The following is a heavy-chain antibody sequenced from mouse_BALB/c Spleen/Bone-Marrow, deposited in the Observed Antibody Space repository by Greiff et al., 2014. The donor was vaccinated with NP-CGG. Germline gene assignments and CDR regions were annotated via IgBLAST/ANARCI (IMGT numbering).Heavy chain of an antibody. V-gene: IGHV14-1*02. Sequence: VQLQQSGAEIVRPGALVKLSCKASGFNIKDYYMQWVKQRPEQGLEWIGWIDPENGNTIYDPKFLGKASITADTSSNTAYLQLSSLTSEDTAVYYCARGDGYAMDYWGQGTSVTVSS. J-gene: IGHJ4*01. CDR2: IDPENGNT. CDR1: GFNIKDYY. CDR3: ARGDGYAMDY.